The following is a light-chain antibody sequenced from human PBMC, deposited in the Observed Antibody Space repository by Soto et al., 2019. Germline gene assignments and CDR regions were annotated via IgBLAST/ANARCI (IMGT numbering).Light chain of an antibody. V-gene: IGLV2-8*01. CDR2: EVN. CDR1: SSDVGGYKY. CDR3: SSYAGINNLGV. J-gene: IGLJ1*01. Sequence: QSALTQPPSASGSPGQSVTISCTGTSSDVGGYKYVSWYQQHPGKAPKLMIFEVNKRPSGVPDRFSGSKSGNTASLTVSGLKAEDVADYYCSSYAGINNLGVFGTGTKVTVL.